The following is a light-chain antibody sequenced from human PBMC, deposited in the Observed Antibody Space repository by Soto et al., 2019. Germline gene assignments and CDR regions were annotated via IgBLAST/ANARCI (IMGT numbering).Light chain of an antibody. CDR1: SSNIGAGYD. V-gene: IGLV1-40*01. CDR2: GNS. Sequence: QSVLTQPPAVSGAPGKRVTIYCTGSSSNIGAGYDVHWYQQLPGTAPKLLIYGNSNRPSGVLDRSSGSKSGTSASLAITGLQAEDEADYYCQSYDSSLSGVVFGGGTKLTVL. J-gene: IGLJ2*01. CDR3: QSYDSSLSGVV.